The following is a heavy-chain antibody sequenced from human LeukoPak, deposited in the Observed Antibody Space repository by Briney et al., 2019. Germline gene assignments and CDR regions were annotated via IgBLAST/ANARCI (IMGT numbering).Heavy chain of an antibody. CDR1: GGSISSYY. CDR2: IYYSGST. V-gene: IGHV4-59*12. Sequence: SETLSLTCTVSGGSISSYYWSWIRQPPGKGLEWIGYIYYSGSTNYNPSLKSRVTISVDTSKNQFSLKLSSVTAADTAVYYCATPLYGEGDYWGQGTLVTVSS. D-gene: IGHD4-17*01. CDR3: ATPLYGEGDY. J-gene: IGHJ4*02.